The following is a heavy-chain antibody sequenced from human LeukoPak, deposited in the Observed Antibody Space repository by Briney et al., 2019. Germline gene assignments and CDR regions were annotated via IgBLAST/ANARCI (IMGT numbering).Heavy chain of an antibody. J-gene: IGHJ1*01. CDR2: IYYSGST. V-gene: IGHV4-59*01. CDR3: ARGVYSSSWIGAEYFQH. Sequence: KTSETLSLTCTVSGGSISSYYWSWIRQPPGKGLEWLGYIYYSGSTNYNPSLKSRVTISVDTSKNQFSLKLSSVTAADTAVYYCARGVYSSSWIGAEYFQHWGQGTLVTVSS. D-gene: IGHD6-13*01. CDR1: GGSISSYY.